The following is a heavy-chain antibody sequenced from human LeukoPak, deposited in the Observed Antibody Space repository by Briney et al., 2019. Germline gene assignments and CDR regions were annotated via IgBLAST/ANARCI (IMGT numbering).Heavy chain of an antibody. V-gene: IGHV3-11*04. CDR2: ISSSGSTI. D-gene: IGHD2-2*01. Sequence: KAGGSLRLSCAASGFTFSDYYMSWIRQAPGKGLEWVSYISSSGSTIYYADSVKGRFTISRDNAKNSLYLQMNSLRAEDTAVYYCARIDCSSTSCFDFDYWGQGTLVTVSS. J-gene: IGHJ4*02. CDR3: ARIDCSSTSCFDFDY. CDR1: GFTFSDYY.